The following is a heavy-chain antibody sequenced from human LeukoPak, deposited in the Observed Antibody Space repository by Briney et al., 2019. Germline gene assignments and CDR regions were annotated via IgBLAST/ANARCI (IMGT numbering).Heavy chain of an antibody. CDR2: IWYDGSNK. CDR3: ARVGATDLDY. J-gene: IGHJ4*02. V-gene: IGHV3-33*07. D-gene: IGHD1-26*01. CDR1: AFTFNSYA. Sequence: GGSLRLSCIPSAFTFNSYAMFWVRQAPGKGLEWVSLIWYDGSNKYYADSVKGRFTISRDNSKNTLFLQMNSLRAEDTAVYYCARVGATDLDYWGQGTLVTVSS.